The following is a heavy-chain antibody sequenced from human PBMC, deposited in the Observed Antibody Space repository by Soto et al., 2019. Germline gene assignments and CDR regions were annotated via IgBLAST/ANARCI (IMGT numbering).Heavy chain of an antibody. D-gene: IGHD6-6*01. V-gene: IGHV3-11*06. J-gene: IGHJ4*02. CDR2: ITGTAVYT. Sequence: GSLRLSCAASGFTFSDYYMSWVRQAPGKGLEWVSYITGTAVYTDYADSVKGRFTISRDNAKNSLYLQMNDLRAEDTAVYYCARHHRHSSSSNFDYWGQGTLVTVSS. CDR1: GFTFSDYY. CDR3: ARHHRHSSSSNFDY.